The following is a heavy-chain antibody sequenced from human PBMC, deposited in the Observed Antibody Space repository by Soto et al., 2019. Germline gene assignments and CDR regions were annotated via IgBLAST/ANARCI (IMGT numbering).Heavy chain of an antibody. CDR3: ARVEYQLKWGLDY. J-gene: IGHJ4*02. CDR2: IYYSGST. Sequence: SETLSLTCTVSGGSISSGGYYWSWIRQHPGKGLEWIGYIYYSGSTYYSPSLKSRVTISVDTSKNQFSLKLSSVTAADTAVYYCARVEYQLKWGLDYWGQGTLVTVSS. V-gene: IGHV4-31*03. D-gene: IGHD2-2*01. CDR1: GGSISSGGYY.